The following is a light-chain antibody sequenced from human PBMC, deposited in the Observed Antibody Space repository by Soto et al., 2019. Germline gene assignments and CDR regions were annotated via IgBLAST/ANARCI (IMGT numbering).Light chain of an antibody. CDR1: SSDVGGYNY. Sequence: QSALTQPPSASGSPVQSVTISGTGSSSDVGGYNYVSWYQKHLGKHPKLVIYEVRNRPSGVPDRFSGSKSGKTAALTVSGLHAEDEAYSSCRSYTGTKNFGVFGPGTKLTVL. CDR3: RSYTGTKNFGV. V-gene: IGLV2-8*01. CDR2: EVR. J-gene: IGLJ1*01.